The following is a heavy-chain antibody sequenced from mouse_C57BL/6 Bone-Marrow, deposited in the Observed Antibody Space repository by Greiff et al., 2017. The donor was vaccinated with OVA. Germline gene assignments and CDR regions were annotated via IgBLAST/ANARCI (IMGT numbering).Heavy chain of an antibody. D-gene: IGHD2-10*02. J-gene: IGHJ1*03. V-gene: IGHV1-7*01. Sequence: QVQLQQSGAELAKPGASVKLSCKASGYTFTSYWMHWVKQRPGQGLEWIGYINPSSGYTKYNQKFKDKATLTADKYSSTAYMQLSRLTYEDSAVYYCARLYGNYRSRYFYVWGTGTTVTVSS. CDR2: INPSSGYT. CDR1: GYTFTSYW. CDR3: ARLYGNYRSRYFYV.